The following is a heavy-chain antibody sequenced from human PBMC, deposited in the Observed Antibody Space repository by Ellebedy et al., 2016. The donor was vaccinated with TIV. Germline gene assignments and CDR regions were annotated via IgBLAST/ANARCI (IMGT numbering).Heavy chain of an antibody. Sequence: GGSLRLSCAASGFTFTPYAMNWVRQAPGKGLEWISYISCSSLTIYYPDSVKGRFTISRDNAKNSLYLQMSSLTADDTAVYYSARDMAWGNERVNDALDIWGQGTMVTVSA. V-gene: IGHV3-48*04. CDR2: ISCSSLTI. CDR3: ARDMAWGNERVNDALDI. J-gene: IGHJ3*02. CDR1: GFTFTPYA. D-gene: IGHD7-27*01.